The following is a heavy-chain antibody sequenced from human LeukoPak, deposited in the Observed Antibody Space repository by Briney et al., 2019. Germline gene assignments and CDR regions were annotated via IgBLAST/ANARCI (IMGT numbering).Heavy chain of an antibody. J-gene: IGHJ3*02. V-gene: IGHV3-64*01. CDR2: IMPNGETR. CDR1: GFSFSNYV. D-gene: IGHD2-15*01. CDR3: ARDRDGGFAFDI. Sequence: GGSLRLSCAASGFSFSNYVMHWVRQAPGKGLEYVSAIMPNGETRGYANSMKGRFTISRDNSKNTLYLQMGSLRAEDMAIYSCARDRDGGFAFDIWGQGTLVTVSP.